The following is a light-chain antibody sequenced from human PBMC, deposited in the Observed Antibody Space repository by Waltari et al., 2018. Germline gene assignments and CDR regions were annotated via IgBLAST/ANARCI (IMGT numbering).Light chain of an antibody. CDR1: SSDVGGYNY. J-gene: IGLJ1*01. Sequence: SALTQPRSVSGSPGQSVTISCTATSSDVGGYNYVSWYQQHPGTAPKLMIYDVSNRPSGAPVRFSGSSAGNTASLTISGLQAEDEADYYCCSYAGSYTFVYVFGTGTKVTVL. CDR2: DVS. V-gene: IGLV2-11*01. CDR3: CSYAGSYTFVYV.